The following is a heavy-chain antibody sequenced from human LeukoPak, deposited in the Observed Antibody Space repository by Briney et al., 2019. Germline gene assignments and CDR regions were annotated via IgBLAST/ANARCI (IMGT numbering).Heavy chain of an antibody. J-gene: IGHJ4*02. Sequence: PGGSLRLSCAASGFTFSTYWMHWARQAPGKGLVWVSQINTDGNSTTYVDSVKGRFTVSRDNAKNTLYLQMNSLRAEDTAVYYCARELASGDWGQGTLVTVSS. CDR1: GFTFSTYW. CDR2: INTDGNST. D-gene: IGHD6-13*01. CDR3: ARELASGD. V-gene: IGHV3-74*01.